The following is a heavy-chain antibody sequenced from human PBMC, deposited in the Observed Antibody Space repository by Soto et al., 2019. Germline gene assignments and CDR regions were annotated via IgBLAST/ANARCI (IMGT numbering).Heavy chain of an antibody. CDR1: GGSISSSSYY. J-gene: IGHJ4*02. D-gene: IGHD6-13*01. CDR2: IYYSGST. CDR3: ARIYSSSWYDQGIDY. V-gene: IGHV4-39*01. Sequence: SETLSLTCTVSGGSISSSSYYWGWIRQPPGKGLEWIGSIYYSGSTYYNSSLESRVTISVDTSKNQFSLKLSSVTAADTAVYYCARIYSSSWYDQGIDYWGQGTLVTVSS.